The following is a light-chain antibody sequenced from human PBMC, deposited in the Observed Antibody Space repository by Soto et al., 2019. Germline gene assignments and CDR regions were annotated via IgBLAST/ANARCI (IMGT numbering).Light chain of an antibody. CDR2: AAS. Sequence: DIQMTHSPSSLSASVGDRVTITFRSSQSISSYLNWYQQKPGKAPKLLIYAASSLESGVPSRFSGSGSATEFTLTISSLQPDDFATYYCQQYSTYPWTFGQGIKVDIK. CDR3: QQYSTYPWT. CDR1: QSISSY. V-gene: IGKV1-39*01. J-gene: IGKJ1*01.